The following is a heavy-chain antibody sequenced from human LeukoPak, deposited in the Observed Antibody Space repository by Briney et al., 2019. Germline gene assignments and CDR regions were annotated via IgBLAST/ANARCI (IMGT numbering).Heavy chain of an antibody. CDR3: AKDRDASGYFSYFFDY. D-gene: IGHD3-3*01. CDR1: GFTFSSYG. Sequence: PGRSLRLSCAASGFTFSSYGMHWVRQAPGKGLEWVAVIWYDGSNKYYADSVKGRFTISRDNSKNTLYLQMNSLRAEDTAVFYCAKDRDASGYFSYFFDYWGQGTLVTVSS. J-gene: IGHJ4*02. V-gene: IGHV3-33*06. CDR2: IWYDGSNK.